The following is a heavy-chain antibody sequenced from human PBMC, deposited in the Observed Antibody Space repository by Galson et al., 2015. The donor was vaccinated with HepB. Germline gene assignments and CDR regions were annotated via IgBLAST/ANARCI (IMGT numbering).Heavy chain of an antibody. J-gene: IGHJ4*02. CDR2: ISGGWTHI. V-gene: IGHV3-21*03. CDR3: SRGGPQASRTTSFGVVIQPLDY. Sequence: SLRLSCAASGFTFSNYNINWVRQAPGKGLEWVSSISGGWTHIYYADSVKGRFTISRDNPKNSVYLQMISLRVEDTAIYYCSRGGPQASRTTSFGVVIQPLDYWGQGTLVAVAA. D-gene: IGHD3-3*01. CDR1: GFTFSNYN.